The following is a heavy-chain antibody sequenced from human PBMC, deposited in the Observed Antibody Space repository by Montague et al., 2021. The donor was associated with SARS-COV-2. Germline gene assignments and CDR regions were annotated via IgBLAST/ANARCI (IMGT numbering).Heavy chain of an antibody. D-gene: IGHD4-23*01. CDR1: GFSLSTSGEG. V-gene: IGHV2-5*02. J-gene: IGHJ4*02. Sequence: PALVKPTQTLTLTCTVSGFSLSTSGEGVGWIRQPPGKALEWLALIFWDDDKRYSPSLKNRVTITKDTSKNQVVLRMTNMDRLDTATYYCAHKVKWELYYFDYWGQGTLVTVSS. CDR3: AHKVKWELYYFDY. CDR2: IFWDDDK.